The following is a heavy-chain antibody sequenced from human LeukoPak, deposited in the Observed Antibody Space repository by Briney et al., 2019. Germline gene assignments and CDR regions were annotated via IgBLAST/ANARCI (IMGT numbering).Heavy chain of an antibody. J-gene: IGHJ4*02. CDR1: GFTFSSYA. D-gene: IGHD3-10*01. CDR2: ISSSSSTI. V-gene: IGHV3-48*01. Sequence: GGSLRLSCAASGFTFSSYAMSWVRQAPGKGLEWVSYISSSSSTIYYADSVKGRFTISRDNAKNSLYLQMNSLRAEDTAVYYCASLRGLLDYWGQGTLVTVSS. CDR3: ASLRGLLDY.